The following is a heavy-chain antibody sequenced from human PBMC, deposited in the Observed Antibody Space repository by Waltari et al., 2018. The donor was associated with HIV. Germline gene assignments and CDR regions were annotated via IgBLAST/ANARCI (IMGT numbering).Heavy chain of an antibody. CDR2: ISTISRPV. Sequence: DVQLEESGGGLVQPGGSLRLSCAASGFTFNTFGFNWVRQAPGKGLEWFSYISTISRPVYYADSVKGRFTISRDDAKNSLYLEMNSLRADDTAVYYCARESYYYDSSGYPLAYWGQGILVTVSS. CDR1: GFTFNTFG. J-gene: IGHJ4*02. CDR3: ARESYYYDSSGYPLAY. D-gene: IGHD3-22*01. V-gene: IGHV3-48*04.